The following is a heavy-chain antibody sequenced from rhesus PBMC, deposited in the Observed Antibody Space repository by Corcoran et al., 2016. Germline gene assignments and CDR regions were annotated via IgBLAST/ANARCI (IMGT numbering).Heavy chain of an antibody. CDR3: ARVLYSSWYVDGLDS. CDR2: RYGGRRST. V-gene: IGHV4-127*01. D-gene: IGHD6-13*01. CDR1: GYSISSGYG. Sequence: QVQLQESGPGLVKPSETLSLTCAVSGYSISSGYGWGWIRQPPGKGLEWIGQRYGGRRSTYYNPSLKSLVTVSKDTSKNQFSLKLSSVTAADTAVYYCARVLYSSWYVDGLDSWGQGVVVTVSS. J-gene: IGHJ6*01.